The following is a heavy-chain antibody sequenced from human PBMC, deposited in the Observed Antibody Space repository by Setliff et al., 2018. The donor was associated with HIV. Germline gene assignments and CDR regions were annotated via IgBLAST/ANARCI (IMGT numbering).Heavy chain of an antibody. CDR3: ARQLSNSFES. V-gene: IGHV1-2*02. D-gene: IGHD6-6*01. Sequence: ASVKVSCKASGYTFTDYFLHWVRQAPGQGLEWMGWIDPNNGDTTIPQRFRGRVTMTRDTSINTAYLELSGLRSDDTAVYFRARQLSNSFESWGQGTLVTVSS. CDR2: IDPNNGDT. J-gene: IGHJ4*02. CDR1: GYTFTDYF.